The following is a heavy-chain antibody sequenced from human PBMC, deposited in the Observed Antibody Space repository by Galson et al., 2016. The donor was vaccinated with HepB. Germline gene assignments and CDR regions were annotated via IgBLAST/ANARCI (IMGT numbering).Heavy chain of an antibody. CDR3: ARPPLGARYYFDF. J-gene: IGHJ4*02. CDR1: GGSISSNTDY. Sequence: ETLSLTCSVSGGSISSNTDYWGWIRQTPGKGLEWMASVFYSGSTHYNPSLKNRVTISVDTSKNQSSLMLNSVTAADTAVYYCARPPLGARYYFDFWGQGTLVTVSS. V-gene: IGHV4-39*07. CDR2: VFYSGST. D-gene: IGHD1-26*01.